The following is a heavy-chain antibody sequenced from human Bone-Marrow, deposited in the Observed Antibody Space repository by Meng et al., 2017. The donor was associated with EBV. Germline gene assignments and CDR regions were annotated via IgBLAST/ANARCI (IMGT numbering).Heavy chain of an antibody. CDR3: AQRERWGLDP. CDR1: GGSTSSSDV. V-gene: IGHV4-4*02. Sequence: VRVRESCTGLLKPLGTRSLTCEESGGSTSSSDVWSWVRQPPGKGLEWIGEIYHSGSTSYNPSLESRVTISVDKSKNQVSLKLSSVTAADTAVYYCAQRERWGLDPWGQGTLVTVSS. CDR2: IYHSGST. J-gene: IGHJ5*02. D-gene: IGHD3-16*01.